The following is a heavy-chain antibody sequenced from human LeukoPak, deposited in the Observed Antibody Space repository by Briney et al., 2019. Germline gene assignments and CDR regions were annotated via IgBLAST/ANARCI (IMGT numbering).Heavy chain of an antibody. Sequence: GGSLRLSCAASGFTFSSYAMSWVRQAPGKRLEWVANMNIDGSEKYYADSAKGRFTISRDNARNSVYLQMNSLRVEDTAVYYCARDPVEWELLLDYWGQGTLVTVSS. J-gene: IGHJ4*02. D-gene: IGHD1-26*01. V-gene: IGHV3-7*01. CDR3: ARDPVEWELLLDY. CDR2: MNIDGSEK. CDR1: GFTFSSYA.